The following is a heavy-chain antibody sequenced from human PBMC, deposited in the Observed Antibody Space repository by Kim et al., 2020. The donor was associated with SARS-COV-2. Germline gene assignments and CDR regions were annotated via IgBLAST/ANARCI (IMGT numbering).Heavy chain of an antibody. Sequence: YYNPSLQSRVTISVDTSKSQFSLTLRSVTATDTAVYYCARRGGIVNNYNYWGQGTLVTVSS. J-gene: IGHJ4*02. V-gene: IGHV4-39*01. D-gene: IGHD1-1*01. CDR3: ARRGGIVNNYNY.